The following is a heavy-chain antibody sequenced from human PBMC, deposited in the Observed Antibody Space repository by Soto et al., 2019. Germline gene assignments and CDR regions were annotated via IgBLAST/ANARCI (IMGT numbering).Heavy chain of an antibody. V-gene: IGHV1-69*13. Sequence: SVKVSCKASGGTFSSYAISWVRQAPGQGLEWMGGIIPIFGTANYAQKFQGRVTITADESTSTAYMELSSLRSEDTAVYYCAIRDARGLCGGDCYKTPFFDYWGQGTLVTVSS. J-gene: IGHJ4*02. CDR1: GGTFSSYA. CDR2: IIPIFGTA. CDR3: AIRDARGLCGGDCYKTPFFDY. D-gene: IGHD2-21*02.